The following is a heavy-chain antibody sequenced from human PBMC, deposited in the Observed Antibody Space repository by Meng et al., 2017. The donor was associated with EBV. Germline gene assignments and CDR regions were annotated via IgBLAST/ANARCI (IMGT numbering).Heavy chain of an antibody. J-gene: IGHJ4*02. CDR3: AGTVLRSGTFYSLDS. CDR1: GGTFNNYA. Sequence: QGRVVSAGAGVTGPGASGKTSWKASGGTFNNYAFSWVRQAPGQGLEWMGAIIPIFETADYAQIFQGRVTITADESTSTTYMELSSLGSADTAMYYCAGTVLRSGTFYSLDSWGQGSLVTVSS. CDR2: IIPIFETA. V-gene: IGHV1-69*01. D-gene: IGHD3-10*01.